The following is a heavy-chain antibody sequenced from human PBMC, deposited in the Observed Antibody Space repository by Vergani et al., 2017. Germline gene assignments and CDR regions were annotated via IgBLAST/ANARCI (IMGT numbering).Heavy chain of an antibody. CDR2: IKSKTDGGTT. J-gene: IGHJ4*02. CDR1: GFTFSSYA. Sequence: EVQLVESGGGLVQPGGSLRLSCAASGFTFSSYAMSWVRQAPGKGLVWVGRIKSKTDGGTTDYAAPVKGRFTISRDDAKNTLYLQMNSLKTEDTAVYYCTTXRSGWSPRTGRGPYYFDYWGQGTLVTVSS. D-gene: IGHD6-19*01. V-gene: IGHV3-15*01. CDR3: TTXRSGWSPRTGRGPYYFDY.